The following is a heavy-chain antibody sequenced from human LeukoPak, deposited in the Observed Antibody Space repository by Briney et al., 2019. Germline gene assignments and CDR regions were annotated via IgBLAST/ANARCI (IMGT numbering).Heavy chain of an antibody. CDR1: GGSFSGYY. CDR3: ARHSRDGYNWANSIRY. V-gene: IGHV4-34*01. J-gene: IGHJ4*02. CDR2: INHSGST. D-gene: IGHD5-24*01. Sequence: SETLSLTCAVYGGSFSGYYWSWIRQPPGKGLEWIGEINHSGSTYYNPSLKSRVTISVDTSKNQFSLKLSSVTAADTAVYYCARHSRDGYNWANSIRYWGQGTLVTVSS.